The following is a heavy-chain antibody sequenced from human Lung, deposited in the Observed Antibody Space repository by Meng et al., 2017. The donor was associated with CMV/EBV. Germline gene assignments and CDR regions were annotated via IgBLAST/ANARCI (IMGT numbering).Heavy chain of an antibody. D-gene: IGHD3-10*01. Sequence: SXTLSLXCTVSGGSISSYYWSWIRQPPGKGLEWIGYIYYSGSTNYNPSLKSRVTISVDTSKNQFSLKLSSVTAADTAVYYCASGKYYYGSGSYYNYYYYGMDVWXQGTTVTVSS. CDR1: GGSISSYY. CDR3: ASGKYYYGSGSYYNYYYYGMDV. V-gene: IGHV4-59*01. J-gene: IGHJ6*02. CDR2: IYYSGST.